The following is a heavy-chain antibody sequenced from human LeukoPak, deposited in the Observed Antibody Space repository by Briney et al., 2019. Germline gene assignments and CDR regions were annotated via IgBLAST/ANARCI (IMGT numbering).Heavy chain of an antibody. V-gene: IGHV3-53*01. J-gene: IGHJ4*02. CDR3: ARATYYDFWSGYSPRGDYFDY. D-gene: IGHD3-3*01. CDR1: GFTVSSNY. Sequence: GSLRLSCAASGFTVSSNYMSWVRQAPGKGLEWVSVIYSGGSTYYADSVKGRFTISRDNSKNTLYLQMNSLRAEDTAVYYCARATYYDFWSGYSPRGDYFDYWGQGTLVTVSS. CDR2: IYSGGST.